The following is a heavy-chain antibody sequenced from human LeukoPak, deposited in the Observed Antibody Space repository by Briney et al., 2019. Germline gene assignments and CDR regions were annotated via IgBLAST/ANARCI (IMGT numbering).Heavy chain of an antibody. V-gene: IGHV3-23*01. CDR2: MSGGGGST. CDR1: GFTFTSYS. D-gene: IGHD1-26*01. J-gene: IGHJ4*02. CDR3: AKGGKWDVTPFDY. Sequence: GGSLRLSCAASGFTFTSYSMNWVRKAPGKGLEWVSTMSGGGGSTYYADSVKGRFTISRDNAKNTLYLQVNSLRAEDTAVYYCAKGGKWDVTPFDYWGQGTLVTVSS.